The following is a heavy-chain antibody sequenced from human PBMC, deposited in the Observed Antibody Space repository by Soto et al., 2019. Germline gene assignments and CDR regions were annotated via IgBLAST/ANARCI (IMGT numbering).Heavy chain of an antibody. CDR2: IYYSGST. J-gene: IGHJ4*02. D-gene: IGHD6-6*01. CDR1: GGSISSGGYY. V-gene: IGHV4-31*03. CDR3: ARDARSSSAFDY. Sequence: SETLSLTCTVSGGSISSGGYYWSWIRQHPGKGLEWIGYIYYSGSTYYNPPLKSRVTISVDTSKNQFSLKLSSVTAADTAVYYCARDARSSSAFDYWGQGTLVTVSS.